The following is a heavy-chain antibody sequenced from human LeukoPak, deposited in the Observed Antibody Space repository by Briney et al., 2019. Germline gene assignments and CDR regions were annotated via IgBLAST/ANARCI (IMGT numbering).Heavy chain of an antibody. Sequence: GGPLRLSCAASGFTFSSYSMNWVRQAPGKGLEWVSSISSSSSYIYYADSVKGRFTISRDNAKNSLYLQMNSLRAEDTAVYYCARDLLDCTNGVCYSGEYYYYYMDVWGKGTTVTVSS. CDR1: GFTFSSYS. CDR3: ARDLLDCTNGVCYSGEYYYYYMDV. CDR2: ISSSSSYI. V-gene: IGHV3-21*01. D-gene: IGHD2-8*01. J-gene: IGHJ6*03.